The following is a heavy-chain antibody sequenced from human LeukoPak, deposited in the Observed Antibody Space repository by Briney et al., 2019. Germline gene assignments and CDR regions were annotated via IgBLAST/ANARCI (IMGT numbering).Heavy chain of an antibody. D-gene: IGHD6-25*01. CDR2: ISAYNGNT. J-gene: IGHJ3*02. Sequence: ASVKVSCKASGYTFTSYGISWVRQAPGQGLEWMGWISAYNGNTNYAQKLQGRVTMTTDTSTSTAYMELRSLRSDDTAVYYCARAESSPHPTYSSDPSRGFDIWGQGTMVTVSS. CDR3: ARAESSPHPTYSSDPSRGFDI. CDR1: GYTFTSYG. V-gene: IGHV1-18*04.